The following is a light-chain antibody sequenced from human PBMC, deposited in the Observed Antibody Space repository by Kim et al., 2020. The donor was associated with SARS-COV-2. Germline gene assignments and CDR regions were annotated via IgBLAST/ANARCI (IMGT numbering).Light chain of an antibody. J-gene: IGLJ3*02. CDR2: YDS. CDR1: NIGSKS. V-gene: IGLV3-21*04. Sequence: PGKTARINCGGNNIGSKSVHWYQQKPGQAPVLVIYYDSDRPSGIPERFSGSNSGNTATLTISRVEAGDEADYYCQVWDSSSDHWVFSGGTKLTVL. CDR3: QVWDSSSDHWV.